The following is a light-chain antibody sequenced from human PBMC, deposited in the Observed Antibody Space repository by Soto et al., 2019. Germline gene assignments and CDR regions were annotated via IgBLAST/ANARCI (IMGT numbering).Light chain of an antibody. CDR2: DTS. V-gene: IGKV3-15*01. J-gene: IGKJ4*01. CDR3: QHYNTWPLT. Sequence: EVVMTQSPATLSVSPGERVTLSCRASQSVRSNLAWYQQVPGQVPRILIYDTSTRAAGIPARFSGSGSDTEFALTIRSLKSEDFAVYYCQHYNTWPLTFGGGTRVEMK. CDR1: QSVRSN.